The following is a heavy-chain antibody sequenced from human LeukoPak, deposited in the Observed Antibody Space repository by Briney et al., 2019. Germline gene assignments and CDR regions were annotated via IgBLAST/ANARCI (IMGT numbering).Heavy chain of an antibody. J-gene: IGHJ6*03. V-gene: IGHV3-20*04. Sequence: PGGSLRLSCAASGFTFSSYSMNWVRQAPGKGLEWVSGINWNGGSTGYADSVKGRFTISRDNAKNSLYLQMNSLRAEDTALYYCARGFWSGSSSPWLNYYYYYMDVWGKGTTVTVSS. CDR3: ARGFWSGSSSPWLNYYYYYMDV. CDR1: GFTFSSYS. CDR2: INWNGGST. D-gene: IGHD3-3*01.